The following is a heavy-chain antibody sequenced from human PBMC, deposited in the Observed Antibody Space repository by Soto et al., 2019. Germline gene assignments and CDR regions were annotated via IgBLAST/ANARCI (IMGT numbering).Heavy chain of an antibody. CDR2: TSNDGSNT. J-gene: IGHJ6*02. CDR1: AFTLSKFV. D-gene: IGHD1-1*01. CDR3: ARGNMDV. V-gene: IGHV3-30*04. Sequence: QVQLVESGGGVVQPVRSLRLSCAASAFTLSKFVMHWVRQAPGKGLEWVAVTSNDGSNTFYAGSVKGRFTISRDNSKSVVYLQMNSLRDEDTAVYYCARGNMDVWGQGTTVTVSS.